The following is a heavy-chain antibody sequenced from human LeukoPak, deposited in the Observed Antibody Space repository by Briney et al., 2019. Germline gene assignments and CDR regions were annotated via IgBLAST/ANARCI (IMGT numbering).Heavy chain of an antibody. J-gene: IGHJ4*02. V-gene: IGHV1-3*01. CDR1: GYTFTSYA. Sequence: ASVKVSCKASGYTFTSYAMHWVRQAPGQRLEWMGWINAGNGNTKYSQKFQGRVTITRDTSASTAYMELSSLRSEDTAVYYCARDDDHHCSGGSCYPDFDYWGQGTLVTVS. CDR3: ARDDDHHCSGGSCYPDFDY. D-gene: IGHD2-15*01. CDR2: INAGNGNT.